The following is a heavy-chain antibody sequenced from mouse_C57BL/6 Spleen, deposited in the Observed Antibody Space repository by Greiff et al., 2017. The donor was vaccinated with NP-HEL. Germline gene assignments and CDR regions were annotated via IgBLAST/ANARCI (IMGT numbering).Heavy chain of an antibody. CDR1: GFTFSDYY. J-gene: IGHJ1*03. Sequence: EVKLMESGGGLVQPGGSLKLSCAASGFTFSDYYMYWVRQTPEKRLEWVAYISNGGGSTYYPDTVKGRFTISRDNAKNTLYLQMSRLKSEDTAMYYCARRYDYRYFDVWGTGTTVTVSS. CDR3: ARRYDYRYFDV. D-gene: IGHD2-3*01. V-gene: IGHV5-12*01. CDR2: ISNGGGST.